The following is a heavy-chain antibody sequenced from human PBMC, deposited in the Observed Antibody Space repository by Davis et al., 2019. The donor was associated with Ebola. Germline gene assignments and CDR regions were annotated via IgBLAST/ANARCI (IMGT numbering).Heavy chain of an antibody. D-gene: IGHD6-13*01. CDR1: EFTFSSYA. CDR3: ARCGIAAAGSDY. CDR2: IKQDGSEK. J-gene: IGHJ4*02. V-gene: IGHV3-7*01. Sequence: GGSLRLSCAASEFTFSSYAMSWVRQAPGKGLEWVANIKQDGSEKYYVDSVKGRFTISRDNAKNSLYLQMNSLRAEDTAVYYCARCGIAAAGSDYWGQGTLVTVSS.